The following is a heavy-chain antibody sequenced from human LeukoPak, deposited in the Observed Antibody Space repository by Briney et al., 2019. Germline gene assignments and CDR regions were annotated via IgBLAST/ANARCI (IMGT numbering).Heavy chain of an antibody. CDR1: GFTFNSYA. CDR2: ISARGGTT. CDR3: AKADEGAAGTIGPAGY. Sequence: GGSLRLSCAASGFTFNSYAMSWVRRAPGKGLEWVSAISARGGTTYYADSVKGRFTISRDNSKNTLYLQMNSLRAEDTAVYYCAKADEGAAGTIGPAGYWGQGTLVTVSS. J-gene: IGHJ4*02. V-gene: IGHV3-23*01. D-gene: IGHD6-13*01.